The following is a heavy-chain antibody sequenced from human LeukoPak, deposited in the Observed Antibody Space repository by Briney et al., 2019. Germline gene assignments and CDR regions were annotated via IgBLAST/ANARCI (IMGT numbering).Heavy chain of an antibody. D-gene: IGHD4-17*01. V-gene: IGHV3-7*01. Sequence: GGSLRLSCAASGFTYNLFWMSWVREAPGKGLEWVANIKQDGSEKYYVDSVKGRFTISRDNAERSLYLQMNSLRAEDTAVYYCARGFASGDYGADWGQGTLVTVSS. CDR3: ARGFASGDYGAD. J-gene: IGHJ4*02. CDR1: GFTYNLFW. CDR2: IKQDGSEK.